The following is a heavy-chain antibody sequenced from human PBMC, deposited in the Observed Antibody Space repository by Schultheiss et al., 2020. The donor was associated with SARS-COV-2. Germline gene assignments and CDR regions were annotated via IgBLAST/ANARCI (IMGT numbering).Heavy chain of an antibody. V-gene: IGHV3-23*01. CDR3: AKASWAEVRGAIRY. J-gene: IGHJ4*02. Sequence: GGSLRLSCAASGFTFSSYAMHWVRQVPGKGLEWVSAISGSGGSTYYADSVKGRFTISRDNSKNSLYLQMNSLRAEDTALYYCAKASWAEVRGAIRYWGQGTLVTVSS. CDR2: ISGSGGST. D-gene: IGHD3-10*01. CDR1: GFTFSSYA.